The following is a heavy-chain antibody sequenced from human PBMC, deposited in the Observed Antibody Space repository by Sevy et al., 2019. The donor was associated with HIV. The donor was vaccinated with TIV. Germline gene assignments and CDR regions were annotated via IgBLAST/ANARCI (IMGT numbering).Heavy chain of an antibody. CDR1: GFTFSSYA. J-gene: IGHJ4*02. CDR3: ANLMTTVTTPFDY. V-gene: IGHV3-23*01. CDR2: ISGSGSST. Sequence: GGSLRLSCAASGFTFSSYAMSWVRQAPGKGLEWVSAISGSGSSTYYADSVKGRFTISRDNSKNTLYLQMNSLRAEDTAVYYCANLMTTVTTPFDYWGQGTLVTVSS. D-gene: IGHD4-17*01.